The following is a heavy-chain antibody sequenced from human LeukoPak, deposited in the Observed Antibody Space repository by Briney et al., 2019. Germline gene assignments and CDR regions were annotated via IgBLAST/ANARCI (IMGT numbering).Heavy chain of an antibody. CDR1: GFTFSNYA. J-gene: IGHJ3*02. D-gene: IGHD5-18*01. CDR2: ISYDGSDK. V-gene: IGHV3-30*18. Sequence: GGSLRLSCAASGFTFSNYAMHWVRQAPGKGLEWVTIISYDGSDKHYADSVKGRFTISRDNSKNTLYLQMNSLRAEDTAVYYCAKDRDTDFDIWGQGTMVTVSS. CDR3: AKDRDTDFDI.